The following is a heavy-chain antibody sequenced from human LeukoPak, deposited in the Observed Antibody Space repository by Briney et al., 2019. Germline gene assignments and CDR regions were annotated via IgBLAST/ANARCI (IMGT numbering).Heavy chain of an antibody. CDR1: GGSFSGYY. CDR2: INHSGNT. Sequence: PSETLSLTCAVYGGSFSGYYWSWIRQPPGKGLEWIGEINHSGNTNYNPSLKSRVTISVDTSKNQFSLKLSSVIAADTAVYYCARTTEGYCSSASCFGFSYSYYMDVWGKGTTVTISS. J-gene: IGHJ6*03. V-gene: IGHV4-34*01. CDR3: ARTTEGYCSSASCFGFSYSYYMDV. D-gene: IGHD2-2*01.